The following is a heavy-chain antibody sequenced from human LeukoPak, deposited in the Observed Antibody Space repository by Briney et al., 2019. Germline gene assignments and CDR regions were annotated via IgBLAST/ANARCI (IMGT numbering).Heavy chain of an antibody. CDR1: GFTFSSYA. Sequence: GGSLRLSCAASGFTFSSYAMSWVRQAPGKGLEWVSAISGSGGSTYYADSVKGRFTISRDNSKNTLYLQMNSLRAEDTALYYCAKVSTGFRNFDAFDIWGQGTMVTVSS. J-gene: IGHJ3*02. CDR3: AKVSTGFRNFDAFDI. V-gene: IGHV3-23*01. D-gene: IGHD1-14*01. CDR2: ISGSGGST.